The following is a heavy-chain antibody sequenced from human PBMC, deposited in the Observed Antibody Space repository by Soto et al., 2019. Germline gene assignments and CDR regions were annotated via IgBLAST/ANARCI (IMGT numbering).Heavy chain of an antibody. D-gene: IGHD3-16*02. CDR2: MSWNRGSI. Sequence: PGGSLRLSCVASGFTFDDFAMHWARQAPGKGLEWVSGMSWNRGSIVYADSVKGRFTISRDNAKNSLYLQMNSLRPEDTALYYCAKDISLGELSAPDHWGQGTLVTVSS. CDR3: AKDISLGELSAPDH. J-gene: IGHJ4*02. V-gene: IGHV3-9*01. CDR1: GFTFDDFA.